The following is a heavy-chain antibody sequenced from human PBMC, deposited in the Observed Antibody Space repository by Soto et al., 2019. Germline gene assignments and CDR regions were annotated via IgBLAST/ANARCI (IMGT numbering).Heavy chain of an antibody. D-gene: IGHD3-3*01. CDR1: GGSMSGFY. V-gene: IGHV4-4*07. J-gene: IGHJ5*02. CDR3: ARGQRFSDWFDP. Sequence: SESLSLTCTVSGGSMSGFYWTWIRQPAGKGLEWIGRVYSSGGTHYSPSLKSRVTISLDTSKNQFSLRLLSVTDADTAVYFCARGQRFSDWFDPWGQGTLVTVSS. CDR2: VYSSGGT.